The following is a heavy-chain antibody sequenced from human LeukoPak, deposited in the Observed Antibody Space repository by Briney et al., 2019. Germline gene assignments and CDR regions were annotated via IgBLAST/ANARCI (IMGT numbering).Heavy chain of an antibody. V-gene: IGHV3-48*04. D-gene: IGHD1-26*01. CDR1: GFIFNSFG. CDR3: ARSHQRVGIEDY. J-gene: IGHJ4*02. Sequence: GGSLRLSCAASGFIFNSFGMSWVRQAPGKGLEWLSYISSSSSTIYYADSVRGRFTISRDNAKNSLYLQINSLRADDTAVYYCARSHQRVGIEDYWGQGTLVTVSS. CDR2: ISSSSSTI.